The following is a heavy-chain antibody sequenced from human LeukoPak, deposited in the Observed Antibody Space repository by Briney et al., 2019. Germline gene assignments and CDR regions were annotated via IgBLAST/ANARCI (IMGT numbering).Heavy chain of an antibody. CDR3: ARERAPYGSEPFDP. CDR1: GGSISSYY. V-gene: IGHV4-59*12. CDR2: IYYSGST. Sequence: SETLSLTCTVSGGSISSYYWSWIRQPPGKGLEWIGYIYYSGSTNYNPSLKSRVTISVDTSKNQFSLKLSSVTAADTAVYYCARERAPYGSEPFDPWGQGTLVTVSS. D-gene: IGHD3-10*01. J-gene: IGHJ5*02.